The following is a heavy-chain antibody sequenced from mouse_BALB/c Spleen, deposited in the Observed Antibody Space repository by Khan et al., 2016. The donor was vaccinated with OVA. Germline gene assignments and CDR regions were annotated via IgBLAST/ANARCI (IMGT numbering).Heavy chain of an antibody. CDR2: ISSGGSFT. D-gene: IGHD1-1*01. J-gene: IGHJ2*03. CDR1: GFTFSDYG. Sequence: EVELVESGGDLVKPGGSLKLSCAASGFTFSDYGMSWVRQTPEKRLEWVATISSGGSFTYYLDSVKGRFTISRDSAKNTLNLQMSSLRSEETAMYYCTRTPGYYGSNYFDQWGQGTSLTVSS. V-gene: IGHV5-9-3*01. CDR3: TRTPGYYGSNYFDQ.